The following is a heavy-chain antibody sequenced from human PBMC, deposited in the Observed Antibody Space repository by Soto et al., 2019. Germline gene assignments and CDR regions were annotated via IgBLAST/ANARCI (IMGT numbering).Heavy chain of an antibody. V-gene: IGHV4-31*03. Sequence: SETLSLTCTFSGGSISSGGYYLSWIRQHPGKGLEWIGYIYYSGSTYYNPSLKSRVTISVDTSKNQFSLKLSSVTAADTAVYYCARDSGELRFDYWGQGTLVTVSS. CDR3: ARDSGELRFDY. CDR2: IYYSGST. D-gene: IGHD1-26*01. CDR1: GGSISSGGYY. J-gene: IGHJ4*02.